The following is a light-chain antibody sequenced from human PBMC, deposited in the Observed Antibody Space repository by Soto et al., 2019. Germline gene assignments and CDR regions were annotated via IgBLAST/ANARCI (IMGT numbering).Light chain of an antibody. CDR1: QSVSSSY. J-gene: IGKJ4*01. CDR3: QQYRSSPLT. CDR2: DAS. V-gene: IGKV3-20*01. Sequence: EIVLTQSPGTLSLSPGERATLSCRASQSVSSSYLAWYQQKPGQAPRLLIYDASSRATGIPDRFSGSGSGTDFTLTISRLEPEDFAVYHCQQYRSSPLTFGGGTKVEIK.